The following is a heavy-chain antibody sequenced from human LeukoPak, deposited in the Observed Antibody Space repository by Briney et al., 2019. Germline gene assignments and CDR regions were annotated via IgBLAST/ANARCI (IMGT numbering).Heavy chain of an antibody. D-gene: IGHD4-11*01. Sequence: QPGGSLRLACAAAGFTFSSYWMGWVRHAGGKGMGWVSHINRDGRSTSHADCVKGRFTISSDNATNTLYLQMPSLTAEDTAVYYCARVSNYGMDVWGQGTTVTVSS. CDR1: GFTFSSYW. V-gene: IGHV3-74*01. CDR3: ARVSNYGMDV. J-gene: IGHJ6*02. CDR2: INRDGRST.